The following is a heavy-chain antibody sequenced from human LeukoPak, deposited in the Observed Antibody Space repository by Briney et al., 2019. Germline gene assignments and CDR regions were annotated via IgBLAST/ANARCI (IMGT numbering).Heavy chain of an antibody. CDR3: TKDHPDCRGTSCLLFDS. CDR2: ITSGGGST. Sequence: PGGSLRLSCAASGFTFSSYAMSWVHQAPGKGLEWVSMITSGGGSTYHADSVKGRFTISRDNSKNTLYLQMTSLRAEDTAVYYCTKDHPDCRGTSCLLFDSWGQGTLVTVSS. D-gene: IGHD2-2*01. CDR1: GFTFSSYA. V-gene: IGHV3-23*01. J-gene: IGHJ4*02.